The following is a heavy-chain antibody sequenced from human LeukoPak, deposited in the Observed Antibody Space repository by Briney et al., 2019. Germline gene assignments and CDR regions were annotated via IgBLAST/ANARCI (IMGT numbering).Heavy chain of an antibody. CDR1: GYTFTGYY. J-gene: IGHJ4*02. CDR3: ARDGPAPAIGAAGHDY. V-gene: IGHV1-2*02. D-gene: IGHD6-13*01. CDR2: INPNTGGT. Sequence: GASMKVSCKASGYTFTGYYMHWVRQAPGQGLEWMGWINPNTGGTNYAQKFQGRVTMTRDTSISTAYMELSRLRSDDTAVYYCARDGPAPAIGAAGHDYWGQGTLVTVSS.